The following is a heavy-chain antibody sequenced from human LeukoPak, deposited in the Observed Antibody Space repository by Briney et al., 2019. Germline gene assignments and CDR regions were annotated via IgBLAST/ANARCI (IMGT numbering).Heavy chain of an antibody. CDR3: AGYNSGWYRSPHVAFDI. CDR2: ISGFNGDT. J-gene: IGHJ3*02. Sequence: SSVPVSCKASGGINWVRQAPGQGLEWMGWISGFNGDTNYAQKFQGRVTMTTDTSTSTAYMELRSLRSDDTAVYYCAGYNSGWYRSPHVAFDIWGQGTMVTVPT. CDR1: GG. V-gene: IGHV1-18*01. D-gene: IGHD6-19*01.